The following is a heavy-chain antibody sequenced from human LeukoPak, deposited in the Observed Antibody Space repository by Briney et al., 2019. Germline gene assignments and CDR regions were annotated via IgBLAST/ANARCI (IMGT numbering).Heavy chain of an antibody. CDR3: ARDHVGSGYYYFDS. D-gene: IGHD3-22*01. CDR1: GFNIGDYG. J-gene: IGHJ4*02. V-gene: IGHV3-20*04. Sequence: GGSLRHYCAASGFNIGDYGMGWVRQVPGKGLEWGSGITGNGGSVGYADYVKGRFTISRDNAENSLYLQMNSLRDGDTALYYCARDHVGSGYYYFDSWGQGTLVTVSS. CDR2: ITGNGGSV.